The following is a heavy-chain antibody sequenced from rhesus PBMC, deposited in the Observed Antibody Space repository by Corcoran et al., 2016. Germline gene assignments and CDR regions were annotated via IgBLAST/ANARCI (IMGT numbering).Heavy chain of an antibody. CDR2: ISGRSGST. CDR1: GGSVSSSNW. D-gene: IGHD4-23*01. V-gene: IGHV4-65*01. Sequence: QVQLQESGPGLVKPSETLSLTCAVSGGSVSSSNWWSWFRQPPGKGLEWIGYISGRSGSTHYNPSLRRRVTISTDTSASQFSLKLSSVTAADTAVYYCARHHTVTTSGCWGQRDQVTVSS. J-gene: IGHJ4*01. CDR3: ARHHTVTTSGC.